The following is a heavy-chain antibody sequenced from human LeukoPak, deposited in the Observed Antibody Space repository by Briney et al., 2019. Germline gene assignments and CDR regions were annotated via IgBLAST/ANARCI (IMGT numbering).Heavy chain of an antibody. D-gene: IGHD2-21*01. CDR2: ISGYGGDT. CDR3: APVGAHRPYCGGDCYSFQR. V-gene: IGHV3-23*01. Sequence: GGSLRLSCEASGFTFNTYGMSWVRQAPGKGLEWVSGISGYGGDTYYTDSVKGRFTIPRDNSKHTLYLQKSTLRADDTPVYSCAPVGAHRPYCGGDCYSFQRWGQGTLVTVSS. J-gene: IGHJ1*01. CDR1: GFTFNTYG.